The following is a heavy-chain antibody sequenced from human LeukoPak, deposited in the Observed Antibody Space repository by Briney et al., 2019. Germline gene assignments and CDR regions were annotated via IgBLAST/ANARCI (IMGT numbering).Heavy chain of an antibody. D-gene: IGHD3-22*01. J-gene: IGHJ4*02. Sequence: PSETLSLTCAVYGGSVSGYYWSWIRQPPGKGLEWIGEINQSGSTNYNPSLKSRVTISVDMSKDQFSLKLGSVTAADTAVYYCARGPPADYYDRSGFYPCFDYWGQGALVTVSS. CDR1: GGSVSGYY. CDR3: ARGPPADYYDRSGFYPCFDY. CDR2: INQSGST. V-gene: IGHV4-34*01.